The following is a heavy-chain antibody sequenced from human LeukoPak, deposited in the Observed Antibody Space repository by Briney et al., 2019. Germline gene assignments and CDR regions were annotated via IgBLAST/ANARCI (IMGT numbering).Heavy chain of an antibody. Sequence: PSETLSLTCTVSGGSISSSSYYWGWIRQPPGKGLEWIGSIYYSGSTYYNPSLKSRVTISVDTSKNQFSLKLSSVTAADTAVYYCASPRPGATAYYFDYWGQGTLVTVSS. J-gene: IGHJ4*02. D-gene: IGHD1-26*01. CDR3: ASPRPGATAYYFDY. CDR2: IYYSGST. V-gene: IGHV4-39*07. CDR1: GGSISSSSYY.